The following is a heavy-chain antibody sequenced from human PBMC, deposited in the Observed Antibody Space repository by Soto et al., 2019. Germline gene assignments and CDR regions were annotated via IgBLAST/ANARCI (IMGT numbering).Heavy chain of an antibody. CDR3: ASGYYYDSSGYLNGGSFDY. V-gene: IGHV4-34*01. CDR1: GGSFSCYY. Sequence: SETLSLTCAVYGGSFSCYYWSWIRQPPGKGLEWIGEINHSGSTNYNPSLKSRVTISVDTSKNQFSLKLSSVTAAGTAVYYCASGYYYDSSGYLNGGSFDYWGQGTLVTVSS. CDR2: INHSGST. D-gene: IGHD3-22*01. J-gene: IGHJ4*02.